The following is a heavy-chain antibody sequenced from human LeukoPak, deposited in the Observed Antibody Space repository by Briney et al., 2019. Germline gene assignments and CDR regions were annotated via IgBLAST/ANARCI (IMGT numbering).Heavy chain of an antibody. CDR3: ARGDYYDRSGYYFPDAFDI. D-gene: IGHD3-22*01. J-gene: IGHJ3*02. CDR1: GFTFSSYG. V-gene: IGHV3-33*01. CDR2: IWYDGSNK. Sequence: PGGSLRLSCAASGFTFSSYGMHWVRQAPGKGLEWVAVIWYDGSNKYYVDSVQGRFTISRDNSKNTLYLQMSSLRAEDTAVYYCARGDYYDRSGYYFPDAFDIWGQGTMVTVSS.